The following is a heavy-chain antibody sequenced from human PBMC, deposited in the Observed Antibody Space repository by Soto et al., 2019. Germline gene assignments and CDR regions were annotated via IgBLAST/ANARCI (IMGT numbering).Heavy chain of an antibody. CDR3: AHGEGIVKSIVYFDS. V-gene: IGHV1-24*01. Sequence: VKVSCKVSGYFLTALSIHWVRQAPGKGLEWMGGFDREDGETIYAQKFQGRVTMTEDTSTDSAYMELSSLTSEDTAIYYCAHGEGIVKSIVYFDSWGQGTLVTVSS. J-gene: IGHJ4*02. D-gene: IGHD1-26*01. CDR1: GYFLTALS. CDR2: FDREDGET.